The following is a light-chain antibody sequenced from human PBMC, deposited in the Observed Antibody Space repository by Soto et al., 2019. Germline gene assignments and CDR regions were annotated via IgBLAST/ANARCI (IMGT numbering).Light chain of an antibody. CDR2: EVT. CDR1: SSNIGSNT. J-gene: IGLJ1*01. CDR3: TSYTSTSPYV. V-gene: IGLV1-44*01. Sequence: QSVLTQPPSVSATPGQRVTISCSGSSSNIGSNTVNWYQQLPGTAPKLMIYEVTNRPSGVSNRFSGSKSGNTASLTISGLQAEDEADYYCTSYTSTSPYVFGPGTKVTVL.